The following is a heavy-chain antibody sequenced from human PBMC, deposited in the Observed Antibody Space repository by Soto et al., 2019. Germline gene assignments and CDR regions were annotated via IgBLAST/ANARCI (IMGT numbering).Heavy chain of an antibody. V-gene: IGHV4-31*03. CDR3: VRALRHTAMVYHWFDS. D-gene: IGHD5-18*01. CDR2: IYESGYT. J-gene: IGHJ5*01. CDR1: GASVSTGANY. Sequence: SETLSLTCTVSGASVSTGANYWGWVRQRPGKGLEWVGYIYESGYTYYNTSLKSRLTISLDRSNNQFSLGLTSVTAADTAVYYCVRALRHTAMVYHWFDSWGQGTLVTVSS.